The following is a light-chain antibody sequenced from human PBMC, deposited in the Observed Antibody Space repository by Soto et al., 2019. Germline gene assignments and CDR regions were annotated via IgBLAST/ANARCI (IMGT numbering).Light chain of an antibody. V-gene: IGKV4-1*01. J-gene: IGKJ4*01. CDR3: QQYNSLPLT. CDR1: QSVLYSSSNKNY. CDR2: WAS. Sequence: DIVMTQSPDSLAVSLGERATINCKSSQSVLYSSSNKNYLAWYQQKPGQPPKLLIYWASTRESGVPDRFSGIGSGTHFTLTISSLQAEDVAVYYCQQYNSLPLTFGGGTKVEIK.